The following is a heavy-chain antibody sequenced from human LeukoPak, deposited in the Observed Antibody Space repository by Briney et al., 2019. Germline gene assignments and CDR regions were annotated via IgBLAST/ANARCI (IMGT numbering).Heavy chain of an antibody. V-gene: IGHV3-30*02. D-gene: IGHD3-10*01. CDR2: IRYDGSNK. CDR3: ARGGYYGSGPYYGMDV. CDR1: GFTFSSYG. J-gene: IGHJ6*02. Sequence: GGSLRLSCAASGFTFSSYGMHWVRQAPGKGLEWVAFIRYDGSNKYYADSVKGRFTISRDNSKNTLYLQMNSLRAEDTAVYYCARGGYYGSGPYYGMDVWGQGTTVTVSS.